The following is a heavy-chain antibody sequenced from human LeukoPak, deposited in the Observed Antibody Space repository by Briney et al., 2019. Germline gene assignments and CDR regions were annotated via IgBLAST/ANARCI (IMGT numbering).Heavy chain of an antibody. CDR3: ARARDPSNSWYFDY. V-gene: IGHV4-59*11. Sequence: SETLSLTCTVSGASISSHYWNWVRQPPGKGLEWIGFIHNSRSTNSNASLKSRVTISIDTSRSQFSMRLTSVTAADTAVYYCARARDPSNSWYFDYWGQGSLVTVSS. CDR1: GASISSHY. CDR2: IHNSRST. J-gene: IGHJ4*02. D-gene: IGHD6-13*01.